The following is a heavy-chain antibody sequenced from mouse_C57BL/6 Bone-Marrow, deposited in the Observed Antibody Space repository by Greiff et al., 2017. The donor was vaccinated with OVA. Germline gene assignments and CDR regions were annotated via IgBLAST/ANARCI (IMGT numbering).Heavy chain of an antibody. J-gene: IGHJ2*01. V-gene: IGHV1-81*01. CDR2: IYPRSGNT. D-gene: IGHD1-1*01. CDR3: ARSRYYGSRHIDY. Sequence: QVQLQQSGAELVRPGASVKLSCKASGYTFTSYGISWVKQRTGQGLEWIGEIYPRSGNTYYNEKFKGKATLTADKSSSTAYMELRSLTSEDSAVYFCARSRYYGSRHIDYWGQGTALTVSS. CDR1: GYTFTSYG.